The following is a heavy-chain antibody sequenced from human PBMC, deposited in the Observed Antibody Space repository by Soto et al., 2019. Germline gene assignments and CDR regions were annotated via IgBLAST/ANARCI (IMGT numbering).Heavy chain of an antibody. Sequence: GESLKISCKGSGYSFTSYWIGWVRQMPGKGLEWMGIIYPGDSDTRYSPSFQGQVTISADKAISTAYLQWSSLKASDTAMYYCARHVKGYSYGQGGVDYWGQGTLVTVSS. CDR2: IYPGDSDT. D-gene: IGHD5-18*01. V-gene: IGHV5-51*01. J-gene: IGHJ4*02. CDR3: ARHVKGYSYGQGGVDY. CDR1: GYSFTSYW.